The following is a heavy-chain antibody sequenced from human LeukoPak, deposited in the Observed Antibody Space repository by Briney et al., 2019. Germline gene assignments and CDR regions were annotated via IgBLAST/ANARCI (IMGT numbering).Heavy chain of an antibody. CDR1: GFTFSSYG. J-gene: IGHJ5*02. CDR3: ARDLTSYSSYRVEFDP. D-gene: IGHD6-19*01. Sequence: PGGSLRLSCAASGFTFSSYGMHWVRQAPGKGLEWVAFIRYDGSNKYYADSVKGRFTISRDNSKNTLYLQMNSLRAEDTAVYYCARDLTSYSSYRVEFDPWGQGTLVTVSS. CDR2: IRYDGSNK. V-gene: IGHV3-30*02.